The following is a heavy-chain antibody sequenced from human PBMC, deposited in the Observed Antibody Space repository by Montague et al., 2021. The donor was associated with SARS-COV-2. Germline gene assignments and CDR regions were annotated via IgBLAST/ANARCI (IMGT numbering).Heavy chain of an antibody. J-gene: IGHJ4*02. CDR1: GYSFTTYW. CDR2: IDPSDSNT. CDR3: ATPDY. V-gene: IGHV5-10-1*01. Sequence: QSGAEVKKPGESLRISCKGSGYSFTTYWINWVRQMPGKGLEWMGKIDPSDSNTYYSPSFQGHVTISVDKSITTPYLQWSSLNASDTAMFYCATPDYWGQGTLVTVSS.